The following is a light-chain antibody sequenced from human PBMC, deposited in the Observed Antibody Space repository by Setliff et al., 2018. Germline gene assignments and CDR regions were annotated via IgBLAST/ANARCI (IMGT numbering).Light chain of an antibody. J-gene: IGLJ1*01. CDR1: SNDFGAYDL. V-gene: IGLV2-14*03. CDR3: CAYTASTTYI. Sequence: QSVLAQPASVSGSPGQPITISCSGTSNDFGAYDLVSWYQQNPGKVPKLIIFDVSNRPSGVSHRFCGSKSGNTASLTISGLQADDEADYCCCAYTASTTYIVVNGTKVTVL. CDR2: DVS.